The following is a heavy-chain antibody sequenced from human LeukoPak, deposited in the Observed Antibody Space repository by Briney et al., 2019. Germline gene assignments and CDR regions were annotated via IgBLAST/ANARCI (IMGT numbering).Heavy chain of an antibody. D-gene: IGHD4-17*01. CDR2: IKQDGSEK. J-gene: IGHJ4*02. CDR3: ARGSKTRVDRVFYYFYH. Sequence: GGSLRLSCAASGFTFSSYWMSWVRQAPGKGLEWVANIKQDGSEKYYVDSVKGRFTISRDNAKNSLYLQMNSLRAEDTAVYYCARGSKTRVDRVFYYFYHWGQGTLVTVSS. V-gene: IGHV3-7*01. CDR1: GFTFSSYW.